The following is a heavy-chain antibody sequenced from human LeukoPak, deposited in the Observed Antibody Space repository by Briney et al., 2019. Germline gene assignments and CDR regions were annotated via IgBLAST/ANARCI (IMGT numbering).Heavy chain of an antibody. V-gene: IGHV4-61*01. CDR3: ARDDNDSNGPFDP. CDR1: GGSVSSGSYY. D-gene: IGHD4-11*01. J-gene: IGHJ5*02. CDR2: IYYSGST. Sequence: PSETLSLTCTVSGGSVSSGSYYWSWIRQPPGKGLEWIGYIYYSGSTNYNPSLKSRVTISVDTSKNQFSLKLSSVTAADTAVYYCARDDNDSNGPFDPWGQGTLVTVSS.